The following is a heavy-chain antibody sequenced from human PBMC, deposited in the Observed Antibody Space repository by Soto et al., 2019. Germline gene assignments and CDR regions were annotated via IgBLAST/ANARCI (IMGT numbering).Heavy chain of an antibody. CDR1: GTSITAYY. V-gene: IGHV4-59*01. J-gene: IGHJ5*02. CDR3: ARDWDSSGLFDP. D-gene: IGHD3-10*01. CDR2: ISYSGST. Sequence: SETLSLTCSVSGTSITAYYWSWIRQPPGKGLEWIGSISYSGSTKYNPSLESRVMISLDTSKNQFSLRLTSVTAADTALYYCARDWDSSGLFDPWGQGALVTVSS.